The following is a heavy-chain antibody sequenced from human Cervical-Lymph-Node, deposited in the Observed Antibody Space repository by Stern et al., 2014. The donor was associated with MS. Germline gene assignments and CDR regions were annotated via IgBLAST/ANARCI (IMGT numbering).Heavy chain of an antibody. CDR2: VSTYNGNT. D-gene: IGHD4-17*01. V-gene: IGHV1-18*01. CDR3: AREVYGDARRFDS. Sequence: QLVQSGADVKKPGASVKVSCKASGYIFSSYGINWVRQAPGQGLEWMGWVSTYNGNTNYAQKFQDRVTMTTDTSTNTAYMELRSLRSDDTAVYYCAREVYGDARRFDSWGQGTLVTVS. J-gene: IGHJ4*02. CDR1: GYIFSSYG.